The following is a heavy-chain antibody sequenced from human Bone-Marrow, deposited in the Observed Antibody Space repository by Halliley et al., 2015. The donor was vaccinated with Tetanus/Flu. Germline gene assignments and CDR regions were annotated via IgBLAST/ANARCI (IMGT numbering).Heavy chain of an antibody. V-gene: IGHV4-31*02. CDR3: AREVSGWFDH. Sequence: GTGLGWIGYIPYTGSAHYNPSLNSRATISIDTSNNQFSLKLSSVTAADTAVYYCAREVSGWFDHWGQGTLVTVSS. J-gene: IGHJ5*02. CDR2: IPYTGSA. D-gene: IGHD6-19*01.